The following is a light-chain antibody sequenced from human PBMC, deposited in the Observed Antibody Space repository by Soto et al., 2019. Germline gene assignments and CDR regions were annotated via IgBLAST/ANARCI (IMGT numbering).Light chain of an antibody. CDR2: GAS. CDR1: QSVSSYY. CDR3: HQYNNWPPST. V-gene: IGKV3-20*01. Sequence: EIVLTQSPGTLSLSPGERATLSCRSSQSVSSYYLAWYQQKPGQAPRLLIYGASSRATGIPARFSGSGSGTDFTLTISSLQAEDFGVYFCHQYNNWPPSTFGQGTRLEIK. J-gene: IGKJ5*01.